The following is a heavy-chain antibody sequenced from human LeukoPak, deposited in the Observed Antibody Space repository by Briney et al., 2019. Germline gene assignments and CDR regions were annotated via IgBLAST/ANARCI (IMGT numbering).Heavy chain of an antibody. CDR3: ARAPVGYCTNGVCYGFDY. Sequence: GESLKISCKGSGYTFTNYWIAWVRQMPGKGLEWVGIIYPGDSDTRDSPSFQGQFTISADKSITTAYLQWSSLKASDTAMYYCARAPVGYCTNGVCYGFDYWGQGTLVTVSS. J-gene: IGHJ4*02. D-gene: IGHD2-8*01. CDR2: IYPGDSDT. V-gene: IGHV5-51*01. CDR1: GYTFTNYW.